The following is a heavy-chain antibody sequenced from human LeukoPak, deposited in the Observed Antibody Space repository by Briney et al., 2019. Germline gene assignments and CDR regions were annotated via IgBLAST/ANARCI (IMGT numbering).Heavy chain of an antibody. Sequence: GASVKVSCKASGYTFTSYGISWVRQAPGQGLEWMGWISAYNGNTNYAQKLQGRVTMTTDTSTSTAYMELRGLRSDDTAVYYCARVPRLFSGSYSDYWGQGTLVTVSS. J-gene: IGHJ4*02. CDR1: GYTFTSYG. CDR2: ISAYNGNT. CDR3: ARVPRLFSGSYSDY. D-gene: IGHD1-26*01. V-gene: IGHV1-18*01.